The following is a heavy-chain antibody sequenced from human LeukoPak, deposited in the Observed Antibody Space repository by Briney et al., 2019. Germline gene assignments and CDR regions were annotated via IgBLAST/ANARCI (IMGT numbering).Heavy chain of an antibody. CDR2: IYHSGST. CDR1: GYSISSGDY. J-gene: IGHJ4*02. Sequence: SETLSLTCAVSGYSISSGDYWGWIRLPPGKGLEWIGSIYHSGSTYYNPSLKSRVTISVDTSKNQFSLKLTSLTAADTAVYYCAREEFLHEIDSSGYFVYWGQGTLVTVSS. D-gene: IGHD3-22*01. CDR3: AREEFLHEIDSSGYFVY. V-gene: IGHV4-38-2*02.